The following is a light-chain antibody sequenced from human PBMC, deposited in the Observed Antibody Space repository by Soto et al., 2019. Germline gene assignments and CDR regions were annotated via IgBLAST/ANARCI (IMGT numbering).Light chain of an antibody. CDR3: QLSHTNLT. CDR1: QTIATF. V-gene: IGKV1-39*01. Sequence: DIQMTQSPSSLSASVGARVPITCRASQTIATFLNWYQQKPGKAPKLLIYGASTLQSGVPSRFSGSGSGADFTLTISSLQPEDSATYYCQLSHTNLTFGQGTRLEIK. CDR2: GAS. J-gene: IGKJ5*01.